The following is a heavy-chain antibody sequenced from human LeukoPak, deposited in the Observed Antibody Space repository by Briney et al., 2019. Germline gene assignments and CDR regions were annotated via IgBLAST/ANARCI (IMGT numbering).Heavy chain of an antibody. Sequence: SETLSLXCTVSGYSNSSDYYWGWIRQPPGKGLEWIGSIYHSGSTYYNPSLKSRVTISVDTSKNQFSLKLSSVTAADTAVYYCASVLGQIWGQGTLVTVSS. V-gene: IGHV4-38-2*02. J-gene: IGHJ4*02. CDR3: ASVLGQI. D-gene: IGHD2-8*01. CDR1: GYSNSSDYY. CDR2: IYHSGST.